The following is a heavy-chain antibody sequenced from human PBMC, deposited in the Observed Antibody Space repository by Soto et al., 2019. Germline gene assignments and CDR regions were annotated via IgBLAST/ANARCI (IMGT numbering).Heavy chain of an antibody. Sequence: GASVKVSCKASGDTFNFYSINWVRQAPGLGLEWMGRVNPIVSMSNYAQKNQGRVTITRDTSASTAYMELSSLRSEDTAVYYCARSIVVVTALDYWGQGALVTVSS. CDR3: ARSIVVVTALDY. V-gene: IGHV1-69*02. CDR1: GDTFNFYS. D-gene: IGHD2-21*02. J-gene: IGHJ4*02. CDR2: VNPIVSMS.